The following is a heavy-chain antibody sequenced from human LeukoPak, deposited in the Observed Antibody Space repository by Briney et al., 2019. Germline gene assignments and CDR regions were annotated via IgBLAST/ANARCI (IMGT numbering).Heavy chain of an antibody. J-gene: IGHJ4*02. CDR3: ARVDTAMANYFDY. CDR2: IYYSGST. CDR1: GGSISSSSYY. V-gene: IGHV4-39*06. D-gene: IGHD5-18*01. Sequence: SETLSLTCTVSGGSISSSSYYWGWIRQPPGKGLEWIGSIYYSGSTYYNPSLKSRVTISVDTSKNQFPLKLSSVTAADTAVYYCARVDTAMANYFDYWGQGTLVTVSS.